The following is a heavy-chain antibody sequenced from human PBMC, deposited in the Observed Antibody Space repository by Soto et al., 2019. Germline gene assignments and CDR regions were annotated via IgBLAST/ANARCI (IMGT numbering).Heavy chain of an antibody. Sequence: ASVKVSCKTYGYSFVNFFLHWVRQAPGQGPEWMGFVNPKRGGTEYAPKFQGRVTMTRDTSINTVYLDLSGLTSDDTAVYYCARDPGIPGRFWYFDICGRVTLVTVSS. CDR3: ARDPGIPGRFWYFDI. J-gene: IGHJ2*01. CDR2: VNPKRGGT. CDR1: GYSFVNFF. D-gene: IGHD3-3*01. V-gene: IGHV1-2*02.